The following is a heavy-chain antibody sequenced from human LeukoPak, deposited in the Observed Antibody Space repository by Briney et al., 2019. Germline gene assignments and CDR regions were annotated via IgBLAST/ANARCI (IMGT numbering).Heavy chain of an antibody. V-gene: IGHV4-38-2*01. CDR2: LYHRDSA. Sequence: SETLSLTXAVSGYSISNGYYWVWIREPPGRGLEWIGSLYHRDSAYYNTSLRSRVSMSVDTSKNQFSLTLSFVTAADTAVYYCARQHDSYYYYYIDVWGSGTTVTVSS. CDR1: GYSISNGYY. CDR3: ARQHDSYYYYYIDV. J-gene: IGHJ6*03.